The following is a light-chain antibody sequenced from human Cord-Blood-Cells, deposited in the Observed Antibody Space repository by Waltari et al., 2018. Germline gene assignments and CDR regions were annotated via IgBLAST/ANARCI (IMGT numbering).Light chain of an antibody. CDR1: QTVSSN. CDR2: GAS. J-gene: IGKJ4*01. CDR3: QQYNNWPPLT. Sequence: EIVMTQSPATLSVSPGETATLSRRASQTVSSNLACYQQAPGQAPRLLIYGASTRATKIPARFSGSESRTEFTLTISRLQSEDFAVYYCQQYNNWPPLTFGGGTKVEIK. V-gene: IGKV3-15*01.